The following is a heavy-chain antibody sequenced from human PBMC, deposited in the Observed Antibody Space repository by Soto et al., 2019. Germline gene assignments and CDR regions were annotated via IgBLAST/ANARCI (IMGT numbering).Heavy chain of an antibody. V-gene: IGHV3-23*01. Sequence: EVQLLESGGGLVQPGGSLRLSCASSGFTFSSYAMSWVRQAPGKGLEWVSAISARGGGTYYVDSVKGRFTISRDNTKNTLLLQMNSLRAEDTAVYFCAKNSYDTSGYFYEDYWGQGALVTVSS. D-gene: IGHD3-22*01. CDR3: AKNSYDTSGYFYEDY. CDR2: ISARGGGT. CDR1: GFTFSSYA. J-gene: IGHJ4*02.